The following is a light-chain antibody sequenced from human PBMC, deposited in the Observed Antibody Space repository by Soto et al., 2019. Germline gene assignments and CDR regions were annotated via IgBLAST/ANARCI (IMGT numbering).Light chain of an antibody. J-gene: IGKJ2*01. V-gene: IGKV1-39*01. CDR1: QSISSN. CDR2: AAS. Sequence: DIQMTQSASSLSASVGDRVTITCRASQSISSNLNWHQQKPGKAPKVLIYAASSLQSCVPSRFSGSGSGTDFTLTISSLQPEDFATYYCQQSYSIPYTFGQGTKLEIK. CDR3: QQSYSIPYT.